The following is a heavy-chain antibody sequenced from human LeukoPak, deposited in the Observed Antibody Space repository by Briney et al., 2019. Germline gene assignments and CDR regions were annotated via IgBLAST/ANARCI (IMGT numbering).Heavy chain of an antibody. CDR1: GYTFTGYF. Sequence: ASVKVSCKASGYTFTGYFIHWVRQAPGQGLEWMGWVNLDSGDTNYAQKFQGRVTMTRDTSISTAYMELSRLRSDDTAVYYCARQSSAWGFDYWGQGTLVTVSS. J-gene: IGHJ4*02. CDR3: ARQSSAWGFDY. V-gene: IGHV1-2*02. CDR2: VNLDSGDT. D-gene: IGHD6-19*01.